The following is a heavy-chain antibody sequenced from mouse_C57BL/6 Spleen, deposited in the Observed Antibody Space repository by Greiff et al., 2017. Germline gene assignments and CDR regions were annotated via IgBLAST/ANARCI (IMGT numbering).Heavy chain of an antibody. J-gene: IGHJ4*01. Sequence: DVQLVESGGDLVKPGGSLKLSCAASGFTFSSYGMSWVRQTPDKRLEWVATISSGGSYTYYPDSVKGRFTISRDNAKNTLYLQMSSLKSEDTAMYYCARHETTVVDYYAMDYWGQGTSVTVSS. CDR1: GFTFSSYG. CDR3: ARHETTVVDYYAMDY. D-gene: IGHD1-1*01. V-gene: IGHV5-6*01. CDR2: ISSGGSYT.